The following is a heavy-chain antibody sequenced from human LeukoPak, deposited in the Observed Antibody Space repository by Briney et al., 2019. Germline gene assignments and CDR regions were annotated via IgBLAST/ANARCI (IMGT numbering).Heavy chain of an antibody. CDR3: ARAGTGATSLDY. CDR2: ISPSGSAT. CDR1: GFTFSSYS. J-gene: IGHJ4*02. D-gene: IGHD1-26*01. Sequence: GGSLRLSCEVSGFTFSSYSMNWVRQAPGKGLEWVSTISPSGSATYYADSVKGRFTISRDNAKNSLYLQMNSLRAEDTAVYYCARAGTGATSLDYWGQGTLVTVSS. V-gene: IGHV3-21*01.